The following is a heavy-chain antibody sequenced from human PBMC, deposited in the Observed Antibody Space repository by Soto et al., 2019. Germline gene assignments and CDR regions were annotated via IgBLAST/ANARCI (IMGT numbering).Heavy chain of an antibody. CDR2: ISAYNGNT. J-gene: IGHJ5*02. CDR1: GYTFTSYG. Sequence: ASVKVSCKASGYTFTSYGISWVRQAPGQGLEWMGWISAYNGNTNYAQKLQGRVTTTRDTSASTAYMELSSLRSEDTAVYYCAREIAVAGNVWFDPWGQGTLVTVSS. CDR3: AREIAVAGNVWFDP. V-gene: IGHV1-18*01. D-gene: IGHD6-19*01.